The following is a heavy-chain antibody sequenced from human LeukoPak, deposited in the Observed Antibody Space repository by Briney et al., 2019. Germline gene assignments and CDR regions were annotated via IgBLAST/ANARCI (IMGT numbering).Heavy chain of an antibody. CDR1: GGTFSSYA. V-gene: IGHV1-69*06. CDR3: AREGATSMDYFDY. J-gene: IGHJ4*02. CDR2: IIPIFGTA. D-gene: IGHD5-12*01. Sequence: ASVKVSCKASGGTFSSYAISWVRQAPGQGLEWMGGIIPIFGTANYAQKFQGRVTMTEDTSTDTAYMELSSLRSEDTAVYYCAREGATSMDYFDYWGQGTLVTVSS.